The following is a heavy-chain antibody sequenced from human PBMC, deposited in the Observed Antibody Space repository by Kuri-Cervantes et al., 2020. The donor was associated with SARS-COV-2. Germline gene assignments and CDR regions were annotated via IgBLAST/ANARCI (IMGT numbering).Heavy chain of an antibody. CDR1: GGSFSGYY. CDR2: ISSSGSTI. Sequence: LSLTCAVYGGSFSGYYWSWIRQPPGKGLEWVSYISSSGSTIYYADSVKGRFTISRDNAKNSLYLQMNSLRAEDTAVYYCARVPYYGSGKFYFDYWGQGTLVTVSS. D-gene: IGHD3-10*01. V-gene: IGHV3-11*04. CDR3: ARVPYYGSGKFYFDY. J-gene: IGHJ4*02.